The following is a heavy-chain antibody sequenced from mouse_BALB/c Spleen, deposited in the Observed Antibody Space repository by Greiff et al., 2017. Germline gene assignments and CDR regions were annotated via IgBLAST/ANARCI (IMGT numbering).Heavy chain of an antibody. Sequence: EVMLVESGGGLVKPGGSLKLSCAASGFTFSSYAMSWVRQTPEKRLEWVASISSGGSTYYPDSVKGRFTISRDNARNILYLQMSSLRSEDTAMYYCARDGSLAMDYWGQGTSVTVSS. J-gene: IGHJ4*01. CDR3: ARDGSLAMDY. V-gene: IGHV5-6-5*01. CDR1: GFTFSSYA. CDR2: ISSGGST. D-gene: IGHD2-2*01.